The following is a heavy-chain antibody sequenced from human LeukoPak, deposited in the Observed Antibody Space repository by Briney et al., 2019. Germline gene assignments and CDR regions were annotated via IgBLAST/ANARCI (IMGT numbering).Heavy chain of an antibody. J-gene: IGHJ4*02. Sequence: GGPLRLSCAASGFTFSAYWMSWVRQAPGKGLEWVANIKQDGSDKYYVGSVKGRFTISRDNAKNSLYLQMNSLRAEDTAVYYCARKTVVGSYFDYWGQGTPVTVSS. CDR2: IKQDGSDK. V-gene: IGHV3-7*03. CDR3: ARKTVVGSYFDY. D-gene: IGHD4-23*01. CDR1: GFTFSAYW.